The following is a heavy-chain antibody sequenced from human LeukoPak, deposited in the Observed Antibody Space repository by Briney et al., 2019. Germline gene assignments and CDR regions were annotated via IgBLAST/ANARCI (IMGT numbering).Heavy chain of an antibody. V-gene: IGHV3-74*01. CDR2: INSDGSST. Sequence: GGSPRLSCAASGFTFSSYWMHWVRQAPGKGLVWVSRINSDGSSTSYADSVEGRFTISRDNAKNTLYLRMNSLRAGDTAVYYCARYTSNVVGKRHYFDYWGQGTLVTVSS. J-gene: IGHJ4*02. CDR1: GFTFSSYW. CDR3: ARYTSNVVGKRHYFDY. D-gene: IGHD1-26*01.